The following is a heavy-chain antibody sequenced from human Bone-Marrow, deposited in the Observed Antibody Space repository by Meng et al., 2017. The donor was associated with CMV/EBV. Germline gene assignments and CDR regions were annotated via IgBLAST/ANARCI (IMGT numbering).Heavy chain of an antibody. D-gene: IGHD2-2*02. CDR1: ISSSSYY. CDR2: IYYSGST. CDR3: ARDIVVVPAAITLGWFDP. J-gene: IGHJ5*02. V-gene: IGHV4-39*07. Sequence: ISSSSYYWGRIRQHAGKGLEWIGSIYYSGSTYYNPSLKSRVTISVDTSKNQFSLKLSSVTAADTAVYYCARDIVVVPAAITLGWFDPWGQGTLVTVSS.